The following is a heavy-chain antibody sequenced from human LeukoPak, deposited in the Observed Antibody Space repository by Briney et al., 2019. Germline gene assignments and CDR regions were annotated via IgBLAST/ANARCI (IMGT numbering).Heavy chain of an antibody. CDR1: GFTXSSYA. CDR3: AKEDAIPFYYYGMDV. CDR2: ISGSGGST. D-gene: IGHD2-8*01. J-gene: IGHJ6*02. V-gene: IGHV3-23*01. Sequence: GGSLRLSCAASGFTXSSYAISWVRQAXGXGLEWVSAISGSGGSTYYADSVKGRFTISRDNSKNTLYLQMNSLRAEDTAVYYCAKEDAIPFYYYGMDVWGQGTTVTVSS.